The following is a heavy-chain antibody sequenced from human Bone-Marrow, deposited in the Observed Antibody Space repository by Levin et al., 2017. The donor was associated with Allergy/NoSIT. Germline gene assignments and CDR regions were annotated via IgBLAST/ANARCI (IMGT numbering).Heavy chain of an antibody. V-gene: IGHV3-23*01. CDR1: EFTFDTYA. D-gene: IGHD2-8*01. J-gene: IGHJ4*02. CDR2: ISASGDSA. CDR3: TKDRYCTTPSGPLDY. Sequence: GGSLRLSCAASEFTFDTYAINWVRQAPGKGLEWVSAISASGDSAYYADSVKGRFTISRDNSRNTLFLQMSSLRIEDTALYYCTKDRYCTTPSGPLDYWGQGTLVTVSS.